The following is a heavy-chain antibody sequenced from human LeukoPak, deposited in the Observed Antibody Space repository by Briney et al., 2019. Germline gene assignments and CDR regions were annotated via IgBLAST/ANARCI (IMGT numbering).Heavy chain of an antibody. V-gene: IGHV3-9*01. Sequence: GGSLRLSCAASGFNFDDYAMHRVRQAPGKGLEWVSGISWNSGSIGYADSVKGRFTISRDNAKNSLYLQINSLRAEDTALYYCAKFSGGYYDSSGSLYYFDYWGQGTLVTVSS. CDR2: ISWNSGSI. D-gene: IGHD3-22*01. CDR1: GFNFDDYA. CDR3: AKFSGGYYDSSGSLYYFDY. J-gene: IGHJ4*02.